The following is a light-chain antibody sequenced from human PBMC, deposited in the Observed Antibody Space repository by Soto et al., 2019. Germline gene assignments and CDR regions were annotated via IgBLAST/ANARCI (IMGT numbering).Light chain of an antibody. J-gene: IGKJ5*01. CDR2: GSS. Sequence: EIVLTQSPGTLSLSPLEIATLSFMASQSVSSTYLAWFQRKAGQPPRLLIYGSSTRATGVPDRFSGSGSGTEFALIISSLQSEDVAVYYCQQYSNWPPAITFGQGHDWRL. V-gene: IGKV3-20*01. CDR1: QSVSSTY. CDR3: QQYSNWPPAIT.